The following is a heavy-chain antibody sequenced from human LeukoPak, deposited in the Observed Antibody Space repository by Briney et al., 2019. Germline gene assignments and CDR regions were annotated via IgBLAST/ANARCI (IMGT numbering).Heavy chain of an antibody. CDR3: ATRILASAGTNWFAP. CDR2: INHSGST. J-gene: IGHJ5*02. CDR1: GGSFSGYY. D-gene: IGHD2-15*01. Sequence: TETLSLTCAVYGGSFSGYYWSWIRQPPGKGLEWIGEINHSGSTNYNPSLKSRVIISVDTSKIQFSLQLSSVTAADPAVYYCATRILASAGTNWFAPWGQGTLVTVSS. V-gene: IGHV4-34*01.